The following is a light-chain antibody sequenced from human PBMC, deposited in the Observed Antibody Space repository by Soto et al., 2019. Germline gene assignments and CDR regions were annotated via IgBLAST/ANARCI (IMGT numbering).Light chain of an antibody. CDR3: QQSYSTPRT. CDR2: AAS. V-gene: IGKV1-39*01. Sequence: DIQMTQSPSALSASFGGGGTIXXRASQSISSYLNWYQQKPGKPPKLXNYAASSLQSGVPSRFSGSGSATDFTLTISSLQPEDFATYYCQQSYSTPRTFGQGTKVDIK. J-gene: IGKJ1*01. CDR1: QSISSY.